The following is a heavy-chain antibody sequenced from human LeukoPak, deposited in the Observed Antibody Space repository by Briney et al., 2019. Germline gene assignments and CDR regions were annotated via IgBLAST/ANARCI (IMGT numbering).Heavy chain of an antibody. D-gene: IGHD1-26*01. Sequence: SETLSLTCTVSGGSISSGYYWSWIRQPPGKRLEWVGESNDSGGTNYNPSLKSRVTISADKSKNQVSLKLTSVTAADTAVYYCARLSVIVGAALEYYYYYMDVWGQGTTVTVSS. CDR3: ARLSVIVGAALEYYYYYMDV. V-gene: IGHV4-34*01. CDR1: GGSISSGYY. J-gene: IGHJ6*03. CDR2: SNDSGGT.